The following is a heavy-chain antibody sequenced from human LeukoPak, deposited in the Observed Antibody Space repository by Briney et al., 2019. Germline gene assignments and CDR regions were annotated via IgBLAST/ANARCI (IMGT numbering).Heavy chain of an antibody. CDR2: IYYSGST. CDR3: ARDRYYYGSGSYLRYYYGMDV. J-gene: IGHJ6*02. CDR1: GGSISSGGYY. V-gene: IGHV4-31*03. Sequence: SETLSLTCTVSGGSISSGGYYWSWIRQHPGKGLEWIGYIYYSGSTYYNPSLKSRVTISVDTSKNQFSLKLSSVTAADTAVYYCARDRYYYGSGSYLRYYYGMDVWGQGTTVTVSS. D-gene: IGHD3-10*01.